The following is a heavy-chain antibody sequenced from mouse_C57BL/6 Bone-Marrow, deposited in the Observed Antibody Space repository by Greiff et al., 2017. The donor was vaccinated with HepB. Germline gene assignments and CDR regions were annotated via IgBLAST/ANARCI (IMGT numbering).Heavy chain of an antibody. CDR3: ARRGLGGYYRVYYAMDY. CDR1: GYTFTDYY. J-gene: IGHJ4*01. CDR2: INPNNGGT. Sequence: VQLQQSGPELVKPGASVKISCKASGYTFTDYYMNWVKQSHGKSLEWIGDINPNNGGTSYNQKFKGKATLTVDKSSSTAYMELRSLTSEDSSVYYCARRGLGGYYRVYYAMDYWGQGTSVTVSS. V-gene: IGHV1-26*01. D-gene: IGHD2-3*01.